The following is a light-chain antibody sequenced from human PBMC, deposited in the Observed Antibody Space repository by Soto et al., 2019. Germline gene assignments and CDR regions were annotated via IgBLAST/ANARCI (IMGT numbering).Light chain of an antibody. Sequence: QSVLTQSPSASGTPGQRVTISCSGSSSNIGSNSVNWYQQLPGTAPKLLMDGNNQRPSGVPDRFSGSKSGTSASLAISGLQSEDEADYYCAAWDGSLNAVVFGGGTKLT. CDR3: AAWDGSLNAVV. J-gene: IGLJ2*01. CDR2: GNN. CDR1: SSNIGSNS. V-gene: IGLV1-44*01.